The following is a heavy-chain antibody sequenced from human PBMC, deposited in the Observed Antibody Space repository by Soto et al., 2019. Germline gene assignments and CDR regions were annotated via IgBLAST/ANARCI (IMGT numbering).Heavy chain of an antibody. CDR2: INPNSGGK. J-gene: IGHJ4*02. D-gene: IGHD5-12*01. CDR1: GYTFTGYY. Sequence: QVQLVQSGAEVKKPGASVKVSCKASGYTFTGYYMHWVRQAPGQGLEWMGWINPNSGGKNYAQKFQGWATMTRDTSISTAYMELSRLRSDDTAVYYCARGRVRDGYINFDYWGQGTLVTASS. CDR3: ARGRVRDGYINFDY. V-gene: IGHV1-2*04.